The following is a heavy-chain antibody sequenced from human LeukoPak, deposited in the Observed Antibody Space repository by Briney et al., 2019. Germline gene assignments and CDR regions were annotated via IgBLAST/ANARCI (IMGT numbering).Heavy chain of an antibody. CDR3: ARETIDITIIEVVRMGDAFDI. D-gene: IGHD3-22*01. CDR1: GYSISSGYY. J-gene: IGHJ3*02. CDR2: GYHSGST. Sequence: PSETLSLTCTVSGYSISSGYYWGWIRQPPGKGLGWIGSGYHSGSTYYNPSLKSRVTISVDTSKNQFSLRMSSVTAADTAVYYCARETIDITIIEVVRMGDAFDIWGQGTMVAVSS. V-gene: IGHV4-38-2*02.